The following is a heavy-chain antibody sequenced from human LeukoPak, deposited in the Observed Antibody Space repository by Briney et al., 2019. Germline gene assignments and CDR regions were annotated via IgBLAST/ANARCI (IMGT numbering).Heavy chain of an antibody. CDR1: GFIFDDYA. Sequence: GGSLRLSCAASGFIFDDYAMHSVRQAPGKGLEWVSGISWNSDSIDYANSVKGRFTISRDNSKNSLYLQMNSLRAEDTAVYYCAREEREQQLTWGQGTLVTVSS. V-gene: IGHV3-9*01. J-gene: IGHJ5*02. CDR2: ISWNSDSI. D-gene: IGHD6-13*01. CDR3: AREEREQQLT.